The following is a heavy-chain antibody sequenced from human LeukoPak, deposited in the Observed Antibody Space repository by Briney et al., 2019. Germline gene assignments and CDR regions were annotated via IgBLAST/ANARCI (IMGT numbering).Heavy chain of an antibody. J-gene: IGHJ4*02. CDR1: GGSISSSSYY. Sequence: SETLSLTCTVSGGSISSSSYYWGWIRQPPGKGLEWIGSIYYSGSTYYNPSLKSRVTISVDTSKNQFSLKLSSVTAADTAVYYCASGGEGTGYFDYWGQGTLVTVSS. CDR2: IYYSGST. D-gene: IGHD1-1*01. CDR3: ASGGEGTGYFDY. V-gene: IGHV4-39*07.